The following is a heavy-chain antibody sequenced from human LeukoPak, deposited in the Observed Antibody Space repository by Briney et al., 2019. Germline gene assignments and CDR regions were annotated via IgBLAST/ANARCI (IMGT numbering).Heavy chain of an antibody. CDR2: IYYSGST. CDR3: ARDDTYYYDSSGYWSFDP. CDR1: GGSISSSSYY. J-gene: IGHJ5*02. V-gene: IGHV4-39*07. D-gene: IGHD3-22*01. Sequence: PSETLSLTCTVSGGSISSSSYYWGWIRQPPGKGLEWIGSIYYSGSTYYNPSLKSRVTISVDTSKNQFSLKLSSVTAADTAVYYCARDDTYYYDSSGYWSFDPWGQGTLVTVSS.